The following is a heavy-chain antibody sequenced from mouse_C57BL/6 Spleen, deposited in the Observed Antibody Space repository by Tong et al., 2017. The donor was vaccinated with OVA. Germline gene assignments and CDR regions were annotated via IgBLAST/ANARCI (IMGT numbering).Heavy chain of an antibody. CDR2: ISSGGDYI. Sequence: EVQLQESGGGLVKPGGSLKLSCAASGFTFSDYGMHWVRQAPEKGLEWVAYISSGGDYIYYADTVKGRFIISRDNTKKTLYLQMSSLRSEDTALYYCARHDYGAMDYWGQGTSVTVSS. V-gene: IGHV5-17*03. D-gene: IGHD2-4*01. CDR1: GFTFSDYG. J-gene: IGHJ4*01. CDR3: ARHDYGAMDY.